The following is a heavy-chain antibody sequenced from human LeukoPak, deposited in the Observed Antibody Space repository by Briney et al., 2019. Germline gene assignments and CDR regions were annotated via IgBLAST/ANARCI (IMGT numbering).Heavy chain of an antibody. J-gene: IGHJ4*02. CDR2: ISSSGSTI. CDR3: ARGEGDIVVVVAATPYYFDY. D-gene: IGHD2-15*01. CDR1: GFTFSSYE. Sequence: PGGSLRLSCAASGFTFSSYEMNWVRQAPGKGLEWVSYISSSGSTIYYADSVKGRFTISRDNAKNSLYLQMNSLRAEDTAVYYCARGEGDIVVVVAATPYYFDYWGQGTLVTVSS. V-gene: IGHV3-48*03.